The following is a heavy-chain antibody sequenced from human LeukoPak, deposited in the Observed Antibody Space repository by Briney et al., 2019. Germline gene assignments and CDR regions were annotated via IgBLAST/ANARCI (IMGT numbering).Heavy chain of an antibody. D-gene: IGHD1-26*01. J-gene: IGHJ4*02. CDR3: ARGLYRGDY. CDR2: IWYDGSQK. V-gene: IGHV3-33*01. Sequence: PGGSLRLSCAASGFTFSNFGMHCVRQAPGGGLVWVAVIWYDGSQKYYADSVKGRFTISRDNSMNTVYLQMNSLRAEDTAVYYCARGLYRGDYGGQGTLVTVSS. CDR1: GFTFSNFG.